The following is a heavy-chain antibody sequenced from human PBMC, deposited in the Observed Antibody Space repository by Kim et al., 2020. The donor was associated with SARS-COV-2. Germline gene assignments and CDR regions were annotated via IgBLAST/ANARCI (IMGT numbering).Heavy chain of an antibody. CDR3: ARLGSSSWYAEVDY. D-gene: IGHD6-13*01. Sequence: NPSLKSRGTISVDTSKNQFSLKLSSVTAADTAVYYCARLGSSSWYAEVDYWGQGTLVTVSS. J-gene: IGHJ4*02. V-gene: IGHV4-59*08.